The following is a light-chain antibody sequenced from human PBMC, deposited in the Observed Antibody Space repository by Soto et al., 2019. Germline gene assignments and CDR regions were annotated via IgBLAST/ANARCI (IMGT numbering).Light chain of an antibody. V-gene: IGKV2-28*01. CDR1: HILLHSNGYNY. CDR3: MQALQTPWT. Sequence: DVVMAHTPRSLRFTPVDAASISCRCSHILLHSNGYNYLDWYLQKPGQSPQLLIYLGSNRASGVPDRFSGSGSGTDFTLKISRVEAEDVGVYYCMQALQTPWTFGQGTKVDIK. CDR2: LGS. J-gene: IGKJ1*01.